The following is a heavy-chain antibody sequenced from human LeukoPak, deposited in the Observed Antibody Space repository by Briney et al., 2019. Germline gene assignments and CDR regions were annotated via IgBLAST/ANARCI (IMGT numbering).Heavy chain of an antibody. CDR1: GFTLSSYS. D-gene: IGHD3-16*01. CDR2: ISGSGGST. V-gene: IGHV3-23*01. CDR3: ARVATGSYHFDY. Sequence: GGSLRLSCVASGFTLSSYSMSWVRQAPGKGLEWVSAISGSGGSTYYADSVKGRFTISRDNSKNTLYLQMNSLRAEDTAVYYCARVATGSYHFDYWGQGTLATVSS. J-gene: IGHJ4*02.